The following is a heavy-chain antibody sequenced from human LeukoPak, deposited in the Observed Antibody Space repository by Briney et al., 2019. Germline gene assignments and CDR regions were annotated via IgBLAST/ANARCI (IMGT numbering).Heavy chain of an antibody. D-gene: IGHD4-11*01. CDR1: GYTFTGYY. J-gene: IGHJ5*02. Sequence: ASVKVSCKASGYTFTGYYMHWVRQAPGQGLEWMGWVNPNSGGTNYAQKFQGRVTMTRDTSGSTAYMELSRLRSDDTAVYYCARDATVTTNWFDPWGQGTLVTVSS. CDR2: VNPNSGGT. V-gene: IGHV1-2*02. CDR3: ARDATVTTNWFDP.